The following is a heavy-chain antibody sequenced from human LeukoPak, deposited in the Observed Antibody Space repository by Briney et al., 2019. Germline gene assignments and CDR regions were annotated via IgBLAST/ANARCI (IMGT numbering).Heavy chain of an antibody. Sequence: ASVKVSCKASGGTFSSYAISWVRQAPGQGLEWMGGIIPIFGTANYAQKFQGRVTITTDESTSTAYMELSSLRSEDTAVYYCARGDITIFGVVSHDAFDIWGQGTMVTVSS. V-gene: IGHV1-69*05. D-gene: IGHD3-3*01. CDR3: ARGDITIFGVVSHDAFDI. J-gene: IGHJ3*02. CDR2: IIPIFGTA. CDR1: GGTFSSYA.